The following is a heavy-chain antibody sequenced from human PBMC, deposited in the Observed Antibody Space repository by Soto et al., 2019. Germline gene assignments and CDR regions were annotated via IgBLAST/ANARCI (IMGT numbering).Heavy chain of an antibody. D-gene: IGHD1-1*01. CDR3: ARDPNTGTYHFNY. CDR2: ITSSSSAI. V-gene: IGHV3-21*01. Sequence: EVQLLESGGGLVKPGGSLRLSCAASGFTFSSYTMNWVRQAPGKGLEWVSSITSSSSAIYYADSVRGRFTICRDNAKNSLYLQMNSLRAEDAAVYYCARDPNTGTYHFNYWGQGTLVTVSS. J-gene: IGHJ4*02. CDR1: GFTFSSYT.